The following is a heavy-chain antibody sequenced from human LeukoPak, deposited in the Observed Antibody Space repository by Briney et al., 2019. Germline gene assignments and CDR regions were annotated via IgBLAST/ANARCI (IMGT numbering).Heavy chain of an antibody. Sequence: SETLSLTCAVYGGSFSGYYWSWIRQPPGKGLEWIGSIYYSGGTYYNPSLQSRVTISVDTSKNQFSLKLNSVTAADTAVYYCASDRFYYDSSGYQDYWGQGTLVTVSS. CDR1: GGSFSGYY. CDR2: IYYSGGT. V-gene: IGHV4-34*01. D-gene: IGHD3-22*01. J-gene: IGHJ4*02. CDR3: ASDRFYYDSSGYQDY.